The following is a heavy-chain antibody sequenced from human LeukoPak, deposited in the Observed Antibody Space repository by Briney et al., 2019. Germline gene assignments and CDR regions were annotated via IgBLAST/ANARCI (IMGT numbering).Heavy chain of an antibody. CDR1: GFTFSSYS. D-gene: IGHD3-22*01. CDR3: AREMDYYDSSGYYPPDY. V-gene: IGHV3-48*01. J-gene: IGHJ4*02. Sequence: PGGSLRLSCAASGFTFSSYSMNWVRQAPGKGLEWVSYISSSSSTIYYADSVKGRFTISRDNAKNSLYLQMNSLRAEDTAVYYCAREMDYYDSSGYYPPDYWGQGTLVTVSS. CDR2: ISSSSSTI.